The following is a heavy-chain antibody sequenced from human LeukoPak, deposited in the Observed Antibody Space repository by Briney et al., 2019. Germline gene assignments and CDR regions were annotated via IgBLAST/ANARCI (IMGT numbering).Heavy chain of an antibody. V-gene: IGHV3-23*01. CDR2: ISGSGGST. J-gene: IGHJ4*02. D-gene: IGHD4-17*01. Sequence: GGSLRLSCAASGFTFSSYAMSWVRRAPGKGLEWVSAISGSGGSTYYADSVKGRFTISRDNSKNTLYLQMNSLRAEDTAVYYCAKKIRSDYGDYADYWGQGTLVTVSS. CDR1: GFTFSSYA. CDR3: AKKIRSDYGDYADY.